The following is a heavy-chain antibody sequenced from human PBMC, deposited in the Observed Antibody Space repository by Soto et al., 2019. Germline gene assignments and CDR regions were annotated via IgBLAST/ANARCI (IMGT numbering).Heavy chain of an antibody. V-gene: IGHV3-23*01. D-gene: IGHD2-15*01. CDR1: GFTFSSYA. Sequence: GGSLRLSCAASGFTFSSYAMSWVRQAPGKGLEWVSAISGSGGSTYYAGSVKGRFTISRDNSKNTLYLQMNSLRAEDTAVYYCAKDLRKTPNYYGSGGSCYGDAFDIWGQGTMVTVSS. CDR3: AKDLRKTPNYYGSGGSCYGDAFDI. J-gene: IGHJ3*02. CDR2: ISGSGGST.